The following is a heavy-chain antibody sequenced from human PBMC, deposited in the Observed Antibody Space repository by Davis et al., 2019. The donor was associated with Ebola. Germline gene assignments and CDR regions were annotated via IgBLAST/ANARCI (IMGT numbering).Heavy chain of an antibody. CDR3: AKDGDPISAAGDFDY. D-gene: IGHD6-13*01. CDR2: ISSDGTNK. Sequence: PGGSLRLSCAASGFTFSTYGMHWVRQAPGQGLELVAFISSDGTNKYFADSVKGRLTISRDNSKNTLCLQMNSLRGEDTAVYYCAKDGDPISAAGDFDYWGQGTLVTVSS. CDR1: GFTFSTYG. V-gene: IGHV3-30*02. J-gene: IGHJ4*02.